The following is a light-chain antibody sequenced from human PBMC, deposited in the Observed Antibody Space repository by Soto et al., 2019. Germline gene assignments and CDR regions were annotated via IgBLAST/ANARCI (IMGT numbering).Light chain of an antibody. V-gene: IGKV1-12*01. J-gene: IGKJ5*01. CDR3: QQVDSLPIT. Sequence: DIQMTQSPSSVSASVGDRVTITCRASKGIGGSLAWYQQKPGKAPKLLIYGASTLQGGVPSRFGGSGSGTDFTLTISSLQPEDCATYFCQQVDSLPITFGQGTRLEIK. CDR1: KGIGGS. CDR2: GAS.